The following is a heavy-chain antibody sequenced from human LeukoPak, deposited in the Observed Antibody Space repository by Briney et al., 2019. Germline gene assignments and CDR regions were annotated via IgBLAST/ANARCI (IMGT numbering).Heavy chain of an antibody. J-gene: IGHJ4*02. CDR1: GFTFGNYG. Sequence: GGSLRLSCAASGFTFGNYGMSWVRQAPGKGLEWVVSINWNGGNTGYADSVKGRFTISRDNANDSLYLQMNSLRAEDTAFFYCASSLRPTIPDYWGQGILVTVSS. D-gene: IGHD5-12*01. V-gene: IGHV3-20*04. CDR2: INWNGGNT. CDR3: ASSLRPTIPDY.